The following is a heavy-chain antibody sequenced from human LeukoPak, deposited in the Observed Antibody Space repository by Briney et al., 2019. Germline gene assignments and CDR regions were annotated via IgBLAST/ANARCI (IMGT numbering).Heavy chain of an antibody. CDR3: ARVSFCPRCHFDY. V-gene: IGHV3-74*03. J-gene: IGHJ4*02. CDR2: ISPDGSSA. CDR1: GFSFSSYW. D-gene: IGHD2/OR15-2a*01. Sequence: TGGSLRLSCAASGFSFSSYWMHWVRQAPGKGLVWVARISPDGSSALSADSVRGRFTISRDNADNTLYLQLNSLRAEDTAVYYCARVSFCPRCHFDYWGQGTLVTVSS.